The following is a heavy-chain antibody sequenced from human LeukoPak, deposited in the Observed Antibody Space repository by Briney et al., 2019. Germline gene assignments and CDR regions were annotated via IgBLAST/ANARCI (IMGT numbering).Heavy chain of an antibody. CDR3: ARRDSSSWPFDAFDI. V-gene: IGHV5-10-1*01. J-gene: IGHJ3*02. CDR2: IDPSDSYT. Sequence: SGESLKISCKGSGYSFTSYWISWVRQMPGQGLEWMGRIDPSDSYTNYSPSFQGHVTISADKSISTAYLRWSSLKASDTAMYYCARRDSSSWPFDAFDIWGQGTMVTVSS. CDR1: GYSFTSYW. D-gene: IGHD6-13*01.